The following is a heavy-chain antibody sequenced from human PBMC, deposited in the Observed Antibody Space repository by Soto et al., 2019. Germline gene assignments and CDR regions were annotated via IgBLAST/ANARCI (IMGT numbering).Heavy chain of an antibody. CDR3: AKSLGDHWDEYYFHY. D-gene: IGHD1-1*01. J-gene: IGHJ4*02. V-gene: IGHV3-23*01. CDR2: ISGVGGST. CDR1: GFIFSDYS. Sequence: EVQLLESGGDLVQPGGSLRLSCAVTGFIFSDYSMSWVRQAPGKGLEWDSGISGVGGSTYYADSVKGRFTISRDNSKNTLYLQMNSLRAEDTALYYCAKSLGDHWDEYYFHYWGQGTLVTVSS.